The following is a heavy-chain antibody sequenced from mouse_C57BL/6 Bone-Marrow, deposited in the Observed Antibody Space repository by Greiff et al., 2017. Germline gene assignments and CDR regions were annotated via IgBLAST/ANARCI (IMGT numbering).Heavy chain of an antibody. CDR1: GYTFTSYW. CDR3: ARPYYSNYWYFDV. J-gene: IGHJ1*03. Sequence: QVQLQQPGAQLVKPGASVKMSCKASGYTFTSYWITWVKQRPGQGLEWIGDIYPGSGSTNYNEKFKSKATLTVDTASSTAYMQLSSLTSEDSAVYYCARPYYSNYWYFDVWGTGTTVTVSS. V-gene: IGHV1-55*01. D-gene: IGHD2-5*01. CDR2: IYPGSGST.